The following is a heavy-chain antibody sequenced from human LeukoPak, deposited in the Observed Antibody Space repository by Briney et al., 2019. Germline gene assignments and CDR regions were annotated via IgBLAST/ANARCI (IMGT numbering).Heavy chain of an antibody. CDR2: IKPDGSEK. V-gene: IGHV3-7*01. D-gene: IGHD3-16*01. CDR1: GFTHSNYW. J-gene: IGHJ4*02. CDR3: ARDQTPYV. Sequence: GGSLRLSCAASGFTHSNYWMTWVRQAPGKGLEWVANIKPDGSEKYYVDSVKGRFTISRDNAKNSLYLQMNSLRVEDTAVYYCARDQTPYVWGQGTLVTVSS.